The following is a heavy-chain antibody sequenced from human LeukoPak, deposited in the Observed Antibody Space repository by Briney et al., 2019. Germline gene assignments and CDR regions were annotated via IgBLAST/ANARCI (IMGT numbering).Heavy chain of an antibody. CDR2: IYYTGST. V-gene: IGHV4-59*08. CDR1: GFTFSSYA. CDR3: ARQHPSGRGSGLDY. J-gene: IGHJ4*02. D-gene: IGHD2-15*01. Sequence: PGGSLRLSCSASGFTFSSYAMHWIRQHPGKGLEWIGYIYYTGSTNYNPSLQSRPTISVDTSKNQFSLKLTSVTAADTAVYYCARQHPSGRGSGLDYWGPGSLVIVSS.